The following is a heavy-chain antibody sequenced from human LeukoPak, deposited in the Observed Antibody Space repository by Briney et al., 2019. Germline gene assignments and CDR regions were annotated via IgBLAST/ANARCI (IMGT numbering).Heavy chain of an antibody. CDR1: GYTFTTYY. V-gene: IGHV1-46*01. Sequence: GASVKVSCKASGYTFTTYYMHWVRQAPGQGLGWMGVINPSGGSTSYAQKFQGRVTMTRDTSTSTVYMELSSLTSEDTAVYYCARDRGWFDPWGQGTLVTVSS. CDR3: ARDRGWFDP. J-gene: IGHJ5*02. CDR2: INPSGGST. D-gene: IGHD2-15*01.